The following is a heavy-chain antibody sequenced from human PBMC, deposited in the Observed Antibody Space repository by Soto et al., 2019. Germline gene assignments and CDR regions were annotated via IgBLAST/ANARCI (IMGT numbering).Heavy chain of an antibody. Sequence: MPGKGLECMGIIYPGDSDTRYSPSFEGQVTISADKSINTAYLQWSSLKASDCAMYYWARPFDTSAFYDHWGQRTL. D-gene: IGHD5-18*01. CDR2: IYPGDSDT. CDR3: ARPFDTSAFYDH. V-gene: IGHV5-51*01. J-gene: IGHJ5*02.